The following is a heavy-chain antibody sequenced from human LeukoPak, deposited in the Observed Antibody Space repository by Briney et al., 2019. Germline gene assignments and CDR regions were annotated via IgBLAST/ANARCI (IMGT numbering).Heavy chain of an antibody. V-gene: IGHV4-59*12. J-gene: IGHJ3*02. Sequence: PSETLSLTCTVSGGSLTSYYWSWIRQPPGKGLEWIGYIYYSGSTNYNPSLKSRVTISVDTSKNQFSLKLSSVTAADSAVYYCARESDSGAFDIWGQGTMVTVSS. CDR3: ARESDSGAFDI. CDR1: GGSLTSYY. D-gene: IGHD2-21*02. CDR2: IYYSGST.